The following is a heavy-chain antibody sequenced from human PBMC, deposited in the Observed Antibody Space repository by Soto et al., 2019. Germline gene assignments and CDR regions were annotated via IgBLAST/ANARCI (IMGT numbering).Heavy chain of an antibody. CDR2: IWYDGSNK. CDR3: ARALREYYYDSSGYFWCYFDY. V-gene: IGHV3-33*01. D-gene: IGHD3-22*01. CDR1: GFTFSSYG. J-gene: IGHJ4*02. Sequence: GGSLRLSCAASGFTFSSYGMHWVRQAPGKGLEWVAVIWYDGSNKYYADSVKGRFTISRDNSKNTLYLQMNSLRAEDTAVYYCARALREYYYDSSGYFWCYFDYWGQGTLVTVSS.